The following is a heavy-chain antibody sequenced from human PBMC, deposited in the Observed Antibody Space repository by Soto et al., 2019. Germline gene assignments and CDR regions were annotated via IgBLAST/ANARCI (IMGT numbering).Heavy chain of an antibody. D-gene: IGHD2-15*01. CDR1: VVSIISSIYY. J-gene: IGHJ5*02. V-gene: IGHV4-39*01. CDR2: IYYSVST. Sequence: SETLSLTCTVSVVSIISSIYYLCFIRQPPGKGLEVIGSIYYSVSTYYNPSLKSRVTISVDTSKNQFSLKLSSVTAADTAAYYCARLRGGTAGCSGGSCYFKWSDPWGQVHLVTVSS. CDR3: ARLRGGTAGCSGGSCYFKWSDP.